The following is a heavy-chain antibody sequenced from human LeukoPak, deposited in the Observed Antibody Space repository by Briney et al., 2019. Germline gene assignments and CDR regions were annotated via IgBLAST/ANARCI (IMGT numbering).Heavy chain of an antibody. D-gene: IGHD6-19*01. J-gene: IGHJ4*02. CDR1: GYTLTELS. CDR3: ATKDSSGWYYFDY. V-gene: IGHV1-24*01. CDR2: FDPEDGET. Sequence: GASVKASCKVSGYTLTELSMHWVRQAPGKGLEWMGGFDPEDGETIYAQKFQGRVTMTEDTSTDTAYMELGSLRSEDTAVYYCATKDSSGWYYFDYWGQGTLVTVSS.